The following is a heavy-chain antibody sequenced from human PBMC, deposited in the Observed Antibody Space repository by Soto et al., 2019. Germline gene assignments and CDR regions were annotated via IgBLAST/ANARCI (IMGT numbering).Heavy chain of an antibody. CDR3: TTSYDFWSGYRIDY. J-gene: IGHJ4*02. CDR2: IKSKTDGGTT. D-gene: IGHD3-3*01. V-gene: IGHV3-15*01. Sequence: PGGSLRLSXAASGFTFSNAWMSWVRQAPGKGLEWVGRIKSKTDGGTTDYAAPVKGRFTISRDDSKNTLYLQMNSLKTEDTAVYYCTTSYDFWSGYRIDYWGQGTLVTVS. CDR1: GFTFSNAW.